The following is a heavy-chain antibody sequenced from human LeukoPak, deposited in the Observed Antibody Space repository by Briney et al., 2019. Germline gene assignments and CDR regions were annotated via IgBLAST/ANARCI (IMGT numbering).Heavy chain of an antibody. V-gene: IGHV3-21*01. CDR3: ASQGRAVRERFRVGVTFDH. CDR2: ISSSSSYI. Sequence: PGGSLRLSCAASGFTFSSYSMNWVRQAPGKGLEWVSSISSSSSYIYYADAVKGRFTISRDNSKNTLYLQMNSLRADDTAVYYCASQGRAVRERFRVGVTFDHWGQGTLVTVSS. CDR1: GFTFSSYS. J-gene: IGHJ4*02. D-gene: IGHD1-26*01.